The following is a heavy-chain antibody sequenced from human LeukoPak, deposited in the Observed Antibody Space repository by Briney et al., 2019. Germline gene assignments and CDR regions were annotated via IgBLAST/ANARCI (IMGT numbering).Heavy chain of an antibody. J-gene: IGHJ4*02. D-gene: IGHD2-15*01. CDR1: GFTFSTYAM. CDR3: ARGRAADY. CDR2: IYHSGST. V-gene: IGHV4-4*02. Sequence: GSLRLSCAASGFTFSTYAMHWVRQPPGKGLEWIGEIYHSGSTNYNPSLKSRVTISVDKSKNQFSLKLSSVTAADTAVYYCARGRAADYWGQGTLVTVSS.